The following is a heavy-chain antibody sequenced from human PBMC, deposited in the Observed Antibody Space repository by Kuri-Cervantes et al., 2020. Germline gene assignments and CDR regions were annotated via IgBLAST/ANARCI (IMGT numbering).Heavy chain of an antibody. V-gene: IGHV3-13*01. D-gene: IGHD5-18*01. CDR3: ARDRSDTAMVYFDY. Sequence: GESLKISCAASGFTFSSYDMHWVRQATGKGLEWVSAIGTAGDTYYPGSVKGRFTISRENAKNSLYLQMNSLRAGDTAVYYCARDRSDTAMVYFDYWGQGTLVTSPQ. CDR1: GFTFSSYD. CDR2: IGTAGDT. J-gene: IGHJ4*02.